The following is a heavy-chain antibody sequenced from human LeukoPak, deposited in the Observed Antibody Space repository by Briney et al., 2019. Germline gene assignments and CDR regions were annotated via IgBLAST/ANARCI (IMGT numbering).Heavy chain of an antibody. CDR3: ARDPCSGGSCYNWFDP. Sequence: ASVKVSCKASGGTFSSHAVSWVRQAPGQGLEWMGRIIPILGIANYAQKFQGRVTITADKSTSTAYMELSSLRFEDTAVYYCARDPCSGGSCYNWFDPWGQGTLVTVSS. CDR2: IIPILGIA. J-gene: IGHJ5*02. V-gene: IGHV1-69*04. D-gene: IGHD2-15*01. CDR1: GGTFSSHA.